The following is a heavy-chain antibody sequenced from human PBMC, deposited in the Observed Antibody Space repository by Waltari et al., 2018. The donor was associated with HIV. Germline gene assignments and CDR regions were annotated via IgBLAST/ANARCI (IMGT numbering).Heavy chain of an antibody. CDR1: GFSLSTSGVG. Sequence: QITLKESGPTLVKPTQTLTLTCTFSGFSLSTSGVGVAWIRQAPGKALEWLALIYWDDDKPYSPSLKSRLTITKDTSKNQVVLSMTNVDPVDTATYYCAHLFCSAGSCYSAFFDYWSQGTLVTVSS. CDR3: AHLFCSAGSCYSAFFDY. V-gene: IGHV2-5*02. J-gene: IGHJ4*02. D-gene: IGHD2-15*01. CDR2: IYWDDDK.